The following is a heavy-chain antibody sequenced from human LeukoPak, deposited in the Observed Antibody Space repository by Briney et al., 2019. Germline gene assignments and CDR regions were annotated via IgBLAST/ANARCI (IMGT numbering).Heavy chain of an antibody. V-gene: IGHV3-64D*06. CDR3: VKVRYSSSEDDAFDI. Sequence: PGGSLRLSCSASGFTFSSYAMHWVRQAPGKGLEYVSAISSNGGSTYYADSVKGRFTISRDNSKNTLYLQMSSLRAEDTAVYYCVKVRYSSSEDDAFDIWGQGTMVTVSS. J-gene: IGHJ3*02. D-gene: IGHD6-13*01. CDR2: ISSNGGST. CDR1: GFTFSSYA.